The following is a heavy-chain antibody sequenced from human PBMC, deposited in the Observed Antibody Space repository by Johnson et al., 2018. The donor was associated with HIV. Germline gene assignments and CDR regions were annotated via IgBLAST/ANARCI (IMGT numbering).Heavy chain of an antibody. CDR2: INTSGTTV. V-gene: IGHV3-11*04. CDR3: AKFEGFITVNRVVGDAFDI. D-gene: IGHD3-10*01. J-gene: IGHJ3*02. Sequence: QVQLVESGGGLVKPGGSLRLSCVASGFSFGDCYMSWIRQAPGKGLEWISDINTSGTTVHYSDSVKGRFAISRDHAKNSMYLQMSSLRAEDTAVYFCAKFEGFITVNRVVGDAFDIWGQGTMVTVSS. CDR1: GFSFGDCY.